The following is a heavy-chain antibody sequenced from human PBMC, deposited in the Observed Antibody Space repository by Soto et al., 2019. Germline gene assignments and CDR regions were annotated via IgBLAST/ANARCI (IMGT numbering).Heavy chain of an antibody. CDR2: ISVYNGNT. CDR3: ARGHKLFQDGRFDY. J-gene: IGHJ4*02. D-gene: IGHD1-1*01. Sequence: QVQLVQSGAEVKKPGASVRVSCKASGYTFTSYGITWVRQAPGQGLEWMGWISVYNGNTNYAQRLQGRVTMTTDTSTTTAYMELRSLRSDDTAVYYCARGHKLFQDGRFDYWGQGTLVTVSS. V-gene: IGHV1-18*01. CDR1: GYTFTSYG.